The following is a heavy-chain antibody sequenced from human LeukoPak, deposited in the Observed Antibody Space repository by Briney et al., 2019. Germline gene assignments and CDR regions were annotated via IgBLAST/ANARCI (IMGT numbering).Heavy chain of an antibody. CDR3: AKDQEYYDSSGLFDY. D-gene: IGHD3-22*01. V-gene: IGHV3-23*01. Sequence: GGSLRLSCAASGVTLKSYAMRWVRQARGKGREGGSASSGSGGSTYYADSVQGRFTISRDNSKNTLYLQMNSLRAEDTAVYYCAKDQEYYDSSGLFDYWGQGTLVTVSS. CDR1: GVTLKSYA. J-gene: IGHJ4*02. CDR2: SSGSGGST.